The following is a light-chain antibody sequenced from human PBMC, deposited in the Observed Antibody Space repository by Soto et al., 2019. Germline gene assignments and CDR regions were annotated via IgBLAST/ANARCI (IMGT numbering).Light chain of an antibody. Sequence: EIVLTQSPGTLSLSPGERATLSCRASQSVSSIYLAWYQQKPGQAPRLLVYGASSMATGIPDRFSGSGSGTDFTLTISRLEPEDFAVYFCQQYRSSPHTFGQGTKVEIK. CDR1: QSVSSIY. CDR3: QQYRSSPHT. CDR2: GAS. V-gene: IGKV3-20*01. J-gene: IGKJ1*01.